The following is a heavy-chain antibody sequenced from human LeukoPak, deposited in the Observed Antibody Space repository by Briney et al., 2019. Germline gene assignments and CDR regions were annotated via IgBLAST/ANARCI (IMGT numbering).Heavy chain of an antibody. CDR3: ARDCCHNRSWFDP. D-gene: IGHD1-1*01. J-gene: IGHJ5*02. Sequence: ASVKVSCKASGYTFTSYYMHWVRQAPGQGLEWMGIINPSGGSTSYAQKFQGRVTMTRDMSTSTVYMELSSLRSEDTAVYYCARDCCHNRSWFDPWGQGILVTVSS. CDR2: INPSGGST. CDR1: GYTFTSYY. V-gene: IGHV1-46*01.